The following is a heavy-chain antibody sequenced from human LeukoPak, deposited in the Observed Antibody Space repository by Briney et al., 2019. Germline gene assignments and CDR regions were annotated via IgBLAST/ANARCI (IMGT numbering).Heavy chain of an antibody. CDR1: GFTFSSYW. CDR2: IKQDGSEK. V-gene: IGHV3-7*01. CDR3: ARDIVVPPGGGRYFDN. J-gene: IGHJ4*02. Sequence: PGGSLRLSCAASGFTFSSYWMSWVRQAPGKGLEWVANIKQDGSEKYYVDSVKGRFTISRDNAKNSLYLQMNSLRAEDTAVYYCARDIVVPPGGGRYFDNWGQGTLITVSS. D-gene: IGHD2-2*01.